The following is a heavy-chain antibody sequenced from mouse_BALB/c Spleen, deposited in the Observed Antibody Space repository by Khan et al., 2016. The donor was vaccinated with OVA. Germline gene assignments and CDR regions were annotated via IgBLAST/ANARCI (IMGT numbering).Heavy chain of an antibody. Sequence: EVQLQQSGPELVKPGASVKISCKTSGYTFTEYTMHWVKQSHGKSLEWIGRINPNNGGTSYNQKFKGKATLTVDTSSTTDYMELRSLTSEDSAVYYCARRDYYAYFWFFDVWGAGTTVTVSS. J-gene: IGHJ1*01. CDR2: INPNNGGT. CDR1: GYTFTEYT. V-gene: IGHV1-18*01. CDR3: ARRDYYAYFWFFDV. D-gene: IGHD1-2*01.